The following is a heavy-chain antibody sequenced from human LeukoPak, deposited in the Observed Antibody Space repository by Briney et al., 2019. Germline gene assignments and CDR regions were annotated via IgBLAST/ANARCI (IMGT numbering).Heavy chain of an antibody. D-gene: IGHD2-2*01. J-gene: IGHJ4*02. V-gene: IGHV3-74*01. CDR2: INSDASDT. CDR1: GFTFSRHW. Sequence: GGSLRLSCAASGFTFSRHWKHWVRHAPGKGLVWISRINSDASDTNYADFVKGRFTISRDNAKNTVYLQINSLRDEDTAVYYCARICSSTDCLIPDWGQGTLVTVSS. CDR3: ARICSSTDCLIPD.